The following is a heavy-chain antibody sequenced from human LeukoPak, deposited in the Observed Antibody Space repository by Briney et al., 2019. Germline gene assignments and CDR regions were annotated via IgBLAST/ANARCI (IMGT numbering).Heavy chain of an antibody. Sequence: SETLSLTCTVSGGSISSGDYYWSWIRQPPGKGLEWIGYIYYSGSTYYNPSLKSRVTISVDTSKNQFSLKLSSVTAADTAVYYCARRGLYGGDSFWFDPWGQGTLVTVSS. CDR1: GGSISSGDYY. CDR2: IYYSGST. V-gene: IGHV4-30-4*08. J-gene: IGHJ5*02. CDR3: ARRGLYGGDSFWFDP. D-gene: IGHD4-23*01.